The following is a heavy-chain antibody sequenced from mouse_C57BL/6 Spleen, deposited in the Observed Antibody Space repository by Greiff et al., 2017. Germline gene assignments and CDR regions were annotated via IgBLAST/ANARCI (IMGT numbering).Heavy chain of an antibody. CDR1: GFTFSDYY. CDR2: ISNGGGST. V-gene: IGHV5-12*01. D-gene: IGHD2-4*01. CDR3: ASSIYYDYLYYAMDY. Sequence: DVQLVESGGGLVQPGGSLKLSCAASGFTFSDYYMYWVRQTPEKRLEWVAYISNGGGSTYYPDTVKGRFTISRDNAKNALYLQMGRLKSEDTAMYYCASSIYYDYLYYAMDYWGQGTSATVSS. J-gene: IGHJ4*01.